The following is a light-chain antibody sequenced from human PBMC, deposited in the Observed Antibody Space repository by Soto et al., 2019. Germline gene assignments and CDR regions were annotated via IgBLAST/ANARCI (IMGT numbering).Light chain of an antibody. CDR3: LLSYSSAAL. CDR1: TGAVTSGHY. J-gene: IGLJ2*01. CDR2: DTS. Sequence: QAVVTQEPSLTVSPGGTVTLTCGSSTGAVTSGHYPYWFQQKPGQAPKTLIYDTSNTHSWTPARFSGSLLGGRAALTLSGAQAEDEADYYCLLSYSSAALFGGGTKVTVL. V-gene: IGLV7-46*01.